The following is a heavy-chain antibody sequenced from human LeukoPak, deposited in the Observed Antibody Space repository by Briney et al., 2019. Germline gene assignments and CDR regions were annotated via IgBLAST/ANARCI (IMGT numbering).Heavy chain of an antibody. D-gene: IGHD3-10*01. J-gene: IGHJ4*02. V-gene: IGHV1-8*01. CDR3: ASHTYYYSSGSFAY. CDR1: GYTFTSYD. Sequence: ASVKVSCKASGYTFTSYDINWVRQATGQGPEWMGWMNPSSGNTGYAQRFQGRVAMTRDTSINTAYLELSSLRSEDTAVYYCASHTYYYSSGSFAYWGQGTLVTVSS. CDR2: MNPSSGNT.